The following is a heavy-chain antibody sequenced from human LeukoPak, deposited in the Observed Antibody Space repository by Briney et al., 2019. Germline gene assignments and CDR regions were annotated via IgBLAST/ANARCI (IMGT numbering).Heavy chain of an antibody. Sequence: SETLSLTCTVPGGSISGHYWTWIRQPPGKGLEWIGQIHYSGRPDYNPSLKSRVTISVDTSRNQLSLKVTSVTGADTAVYYCARFGVDYDMDVWGQGTTVTVSS. CDR2: IHYSGRP. D-gene: IGHD3-16*01. CDR3: ARFGVDYDMDV. CDR1: GGSISGHY. J-gene: IGHJ6*02. V-gene: IGHV4-59*11.